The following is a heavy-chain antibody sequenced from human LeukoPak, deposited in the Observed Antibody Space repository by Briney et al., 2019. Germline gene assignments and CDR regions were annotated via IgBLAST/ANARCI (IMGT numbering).Heavy chain of an antibody. CDR3: AREAVVPAAYYGMDV. CDR1: GFTFSSYS. Sequence: PGGSLRLSCAASGFTFSSYSMNWVRQAPGKGLEWVSSISSSSSYIYYADSVKGRFTISRDNAKNSLYLQMNSLRAEDTAVYYCAREAVVPAAYYGMDVWGQGTTVTVSS. J-gene: IGHJ6*02. V-gene: IGHV3-21*01. D-gene: IGHD2-2*01. CDR2: ISSSSSYI.